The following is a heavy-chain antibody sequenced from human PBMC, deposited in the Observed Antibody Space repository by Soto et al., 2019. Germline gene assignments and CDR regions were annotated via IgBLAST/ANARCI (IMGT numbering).Heavy chain of an antibody. J-gene: IGHJ3*01. D-gene: IGHD4-17*01. CDR3: AKGITVTKRGAFDV. CDR2: ISGSGGST. Sequence: GGSLRLSCAASGFTFSSSAMSWVRQDPGKGLEWVSAISGSGGSTYYADSVKGRFTISRDNSKNTLYLQMNSLRAEDTAVYYCAKGITVTKRGAFDVWGQGTMVTVSS. CDR1: GFTFSSSA. V-gene: IGHV3-23*01.